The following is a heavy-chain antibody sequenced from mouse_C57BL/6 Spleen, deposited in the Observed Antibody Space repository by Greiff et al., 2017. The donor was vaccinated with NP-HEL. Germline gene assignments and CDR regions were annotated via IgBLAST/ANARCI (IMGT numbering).Heavy chain of an antibody. V-gene: IGHV1-82*01. D-gene: IGHD4-1*01. J-gene: IGHJ3*01. CDR3: ARSLGRGFAY. Sequence: QVQLQQSGPELVKPGASVKISCKASGYAFSSSWMNWVKQRPGKGLEWIGRIYPGDGDTNYNGKFKGKATLTADKSSRTAYMQLSSLTSEDSAVYFCARSLGRGFAYWGQGTLVTVSA. CDR1: GYAFSSSW. CDR2: IYPGDGDT.